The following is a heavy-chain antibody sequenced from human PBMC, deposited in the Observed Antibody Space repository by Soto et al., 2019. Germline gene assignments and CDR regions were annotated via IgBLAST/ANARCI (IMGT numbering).Heavy chain of an antibody. CDR3: ARPLGGYGMDL. J-gene: IGHJ6*02. V-gene: IGHV1-69*01. CDR1: GGTLSIYL. Sequence: VTVSWTYAGGTLSIYLISCGRQAPGQGLEWMGGIIPIFGTANYAQKFQGRVTITEDESTSTAYMELSSLRSEDTAVYYCARPLGGYGMDLPGQATTVTVS. CDR2: IIPIFGTA. D-gene: IGHD7-27*01.